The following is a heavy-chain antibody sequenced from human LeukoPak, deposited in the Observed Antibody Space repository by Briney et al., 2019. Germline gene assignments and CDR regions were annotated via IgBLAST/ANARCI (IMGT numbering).Heavy chain of an antibody. CDR2: MIPIFGTA. D-gene: IGHD2-2*01. CDR1: GGTFSSYA. CDR3: AREDVAYCSSTSCYAGWFDP. V-gene: IGHV1-69*06. Sequence: SVKVSCKASGGTFSSYAISWVRQAPGQGLEWMGGMIPIFGTANYAQKFQGRVTITADKFTSTAYMELSSLRSEDTAVYYCAREDVAYCSSTSCYAGWFDPWGQGTLVTVSS. J-gene: IGHJ5*02.